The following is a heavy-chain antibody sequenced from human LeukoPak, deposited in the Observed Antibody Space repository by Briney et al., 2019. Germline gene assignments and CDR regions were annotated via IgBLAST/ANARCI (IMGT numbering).Heavy chain of an antibody. Sequence: SETLTLTCTVSGCSISSYYWSWIRQPPGKGLEWIGYINYSGSTKYNPSLKSRVTISVDTSKNQFSLKLSSVTAADTAVYYCAREERLAGYYYGMDVWGQGTTVTVSS. J-gene: IGHJ6*02. CDR2: INYSGST. D-gene: IGHD1-1*01. CDR1: GCSISSYY. V-gene: IGHV4-59*01. CDR3: AREERLAGYYYGMDV.